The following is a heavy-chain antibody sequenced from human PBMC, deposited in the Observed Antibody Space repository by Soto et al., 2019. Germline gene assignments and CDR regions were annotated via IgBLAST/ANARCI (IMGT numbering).Heavy chain of an antibody. CDR3: AQKGYSTGWYYDY. CDR1: GFTFSSSG. D-gene: IGHD6-25*01. V-gene: IGHV3-23*01. CDR2: VSGSTGNT. Sequence: EVQLLESGGDLVQPGGSLRLSCAAAGFTFSSSGMSWVRQAPGKGLEWVSGVSGSTGNTDYADSVKGRFTISRDNSKNTLYLQMNSLRAEDTAVYYCAQKGYSTGWYYDYWGQGTLVTVSS. J-gene: IGHJ4*02.